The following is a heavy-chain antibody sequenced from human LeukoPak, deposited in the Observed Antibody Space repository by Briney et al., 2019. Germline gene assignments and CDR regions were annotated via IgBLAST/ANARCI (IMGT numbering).Heavy chain of an antibody. D-gene: IGHD3-22*01. CDR2: IYNSGST. CDR3: ARDRFSLNYYDSSGYFEAFDI. Sequence: SETLSLTCVVSGGSISSSNWWSWVRQPPGKGLEWIGEIYNSGSTNYNPSLKSRVTISVDKSKNQFSLKMSPVTAPDTAVYYCARDRFSLNYYDSSGYFEAFDIWGQGTMVTVSS. J-gene: IGHJ3*02. CDR1: GGSISSSNW. V-gene: IGHV4-4*02.